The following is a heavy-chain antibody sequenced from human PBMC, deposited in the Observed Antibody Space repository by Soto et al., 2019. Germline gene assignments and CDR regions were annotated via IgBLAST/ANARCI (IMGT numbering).Heavy chain of an antibody. CDR3: ASDWAAAGPFDY. CDR1: GYTFTSYG. V-gene: IGHV1-18*01. CDR2: ISAYNGNT. Sequence: QVQLGQSGAEVKKPGASVKVSCKASGYTFTSYGISWVRQAPGQGLEWMGWISAYNGNTNYAQKLQGRVTMTTDTSTSTADMERRSLRSDDTAVYYCASDWAAAGPFDYWGQGTLVTVSS. J-gene: IGHJ4*02. D-gene: IGHD2-15*01.